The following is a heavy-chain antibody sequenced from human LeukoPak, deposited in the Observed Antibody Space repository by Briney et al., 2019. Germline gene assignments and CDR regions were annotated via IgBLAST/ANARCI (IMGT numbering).Heavy chain of an antibody. J-gene: IGHJ4*02. Sequence: GASVKVSCKPSGYTFTSYAMHWGRPAPGERREWMGWINAGNGNTKYSQKFQGRVTITRDTSASTAYMELSSLRSEETAVYYCAREGRILWFGELTLRYWGQGTLVTVSS. CDR3: AREGRILWFGELTLRY. CDR1: GYTFTSYA. D-gene: IGHD3-10*01. CDR2: INAGNGNT. V-gene: IGHV1-3*01.